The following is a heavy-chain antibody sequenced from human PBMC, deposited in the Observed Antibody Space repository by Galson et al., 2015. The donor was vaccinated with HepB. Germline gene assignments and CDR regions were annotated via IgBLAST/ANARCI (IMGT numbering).Heavy chain of an antibody. CDR3: ARDHDFWSGEQYYYYYYMDV. CDR2: ISSSSSYI. CDR1: GFTFSSYS. J-gene: IGHJ6*03. Sequence: SLRLSCAASGFTFSSYSMNWVRQAPGKGLECVSSISSSSSYIYYADSVKGRFTISRDNAKNSLYLQMNSLRAEDTAVYYCARDHDFWSGEQYYYYYYMDVWGKGTTVTVSS. V-gene: IGHV3-21*01. D-gene: IGHD3-3*01.